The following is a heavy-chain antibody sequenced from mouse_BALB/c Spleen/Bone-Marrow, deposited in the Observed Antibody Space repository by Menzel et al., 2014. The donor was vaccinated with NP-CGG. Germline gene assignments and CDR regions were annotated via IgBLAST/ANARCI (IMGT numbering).Heavy chain of an antibody. CDR2: IDPETGGT. V-gene: IGHV1-15*01. Sequence: QVQLQQPGAELVRPGASVTLSCKASGYTFTDYEMHWVKQTPVHGLEWIGAIDPETGGTAYNQKFKGKATLTADKSSSTAYRELRSLASEDSAVYYCTRDGSSRWYFDVWGAGTTVTVSS. CDR1: GYTFTDYE. CDR3: TRDGSSRWYFDV. J-gene: IGHJ1*01. D-gene: IGHD1-1*01.